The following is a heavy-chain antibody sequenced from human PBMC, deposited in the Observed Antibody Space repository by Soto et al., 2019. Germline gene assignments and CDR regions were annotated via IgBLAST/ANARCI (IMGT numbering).Heavy chain of an antibody. CDR1: GFSLRSSGMC. CDR2: IDWDDDK. Sequence: GSTLVNPXQTLTLTCTFSGFSLRSSGMCVSWIRQPPGKALEWLALIDWDDDKYYSTSLKTRLTISKDTSKNQVVLTMTNMDPVDTATYYCARIPRPDYYYGMDVWGQGTTVTVSS. V-gene: IGHV2-70*01. CDR3: ARIPRPDYYYGMDV. J-gene: IGHJ6*02.